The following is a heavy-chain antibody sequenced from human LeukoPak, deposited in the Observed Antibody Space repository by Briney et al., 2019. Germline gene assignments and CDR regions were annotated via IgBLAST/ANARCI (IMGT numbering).Heavy chain of an antibody. J-gene: IGHJ4*02. V-gene: IGHV1-2*02. CDR1: GYTFTGYY. CDR3: ARVVVVAGLDY. Sequence: ASVKVSCRASGYTFTGYYMHWVRQAPGQGLEWMGWINPNSGGTNYAQKFQGRVTMARDTSISTAYMELSRLRSDDTAVYYCARVVVVAGLDYWGQGTLVTVSS. CDR2: INPNSGGT. D-gene: IGHD2-15*01.